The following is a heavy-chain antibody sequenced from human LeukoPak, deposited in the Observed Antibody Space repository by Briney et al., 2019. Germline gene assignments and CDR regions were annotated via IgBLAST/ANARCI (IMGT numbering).Heavy chain of an antibody. J-gene: IGHJ4*02. CDR2: IIPIFGTA. D-gene: IGHD4-17*01. CDR3: ARLEITTVTTSDY. CDR1: GGTFSSYA. Sequence: SVKVSCKASGGTFSSYAISWVRQAPGQGLEWMGGIIPIFGTANYAQKFQGRVTITADESTTTAYMELSSLRSEDTAVYYCARLEITTVTTSDYWGQGTLVTVSS. V-gene: IGHV1-69*13.